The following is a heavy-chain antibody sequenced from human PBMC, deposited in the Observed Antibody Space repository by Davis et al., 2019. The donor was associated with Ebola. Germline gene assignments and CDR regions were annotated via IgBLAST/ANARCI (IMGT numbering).Heavy chain of an antibody. V-gene: IGHV5-51*01. J-gene: IGHJ6*02. CDR3: ARVYYDILTAYDMDV. D-gene: IGHD3-9*01. CDR1: GYSFTSYW. CDR2: IYPGDSDT. Sequence: GESLKISCKGSGYSFTSYWIGWVRQMPGKGLEWMGIIYPGDSDTRYSPSFQGQVTISADKSISTAYLQWSSLKASDTAMYYCARVYYDILTAYDMDVWGQGTTVTVSS.